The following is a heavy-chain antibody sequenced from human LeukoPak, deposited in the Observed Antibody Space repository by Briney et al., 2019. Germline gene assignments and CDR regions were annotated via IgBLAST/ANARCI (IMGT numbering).Heavy chain of an antibody. CDR1: GGSFSGYY. V-gene: IGHV4-34*01. CDR2: INHSGST. Sequence: SETLSLTCAVYGGSFSGYYWSWIRQPPGKGLEWIGEINHSGSTNYNPSLKSRDTISVDTSKNQFSLKLSSVTAADTALYYCAREGYSYPNWFDPWGQGTLVTVSS. D-gene: IGHD5-18*01. CDR3: AREGYSYPNWFDP. J-gene: IGHJ5*02.